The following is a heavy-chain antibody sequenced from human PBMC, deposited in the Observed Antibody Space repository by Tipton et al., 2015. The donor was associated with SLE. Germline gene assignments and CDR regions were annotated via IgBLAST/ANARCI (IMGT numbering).Heavy chain of an antibody. Sequence: TLSLTCTVSGGSISSSSYYWGWIRQPPGKELEWIGSIYYSGSTYYTPSLKSRVTISVDTSKNQFSLKLSSVTAADTAVYYCAREVRVVVGATYPDYWGQGTLVTVSS. CDR3: AREVRVVVGATYPDY. D-gene: IGHD1-26*01. J-gene: IGHJ4*02. CDR2: IYYSGST. CDR1: GGSISSSSYY. V-gene: IGHV4-39*01.